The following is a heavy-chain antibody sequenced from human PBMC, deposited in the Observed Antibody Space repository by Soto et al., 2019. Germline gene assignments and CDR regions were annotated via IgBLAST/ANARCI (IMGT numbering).Heavy chain of an antibody. CDR1: GGTFSSYT. CDR2: IIPILGIA. J-gene: IGHJ3*02. D-gene: IGHD2-2*01. CDR3: ARDKADIVVVPAAADDAFDI. Sequence: QVQLVQSGAEVKKPGSSVKVSCKASGGTFSSYTISWVRQAPGQGLEWMGRIIPILGIAYYAQKFQGRVTITADKSTSTAYMELSSLRSEDTAVYYCARDKADIVVVPAAADDAFDIWGQGTMVTVSS. V-gene: IGHV1-69*08.